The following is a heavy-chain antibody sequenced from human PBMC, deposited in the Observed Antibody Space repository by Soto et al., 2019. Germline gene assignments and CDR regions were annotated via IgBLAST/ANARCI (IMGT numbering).Heavy chain of an antibody. CDR1: GFTFSSYA. CDR3: AKDRVWGGATYYFDY. Sequence: EVQLLESGGGLVQPGGSLRLSCAASGFTFSSYAMSWVRQAPGQGLEWVSAISGSGGSTYYADSVKGRFTISRDNSKNTLYLQMNSLRAEDTAVYYCAKDRVWGGATYYFDYWGQGTLVTVSS. J-gene: IGHJ4*02. D-gene: IGHD1-26*01. CDR2: ISGSGGST. V-gene: IGHV3-23*01.